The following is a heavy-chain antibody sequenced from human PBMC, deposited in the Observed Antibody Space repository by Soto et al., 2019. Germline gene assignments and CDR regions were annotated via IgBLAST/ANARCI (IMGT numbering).Heavy chain of an antibody. CDR2: IIPIFGTT. CDR1: GGTFNTYA. D-gene: IGHD6-19*01. Sequence: QVQLVQSGAEVKKPGSSVKVSCKASGGTFNTYAINWVRQAPGQGLEWMGGIIPIFGTTNYAQNFQGRGTITADGSTSTAYMELSSLRSEDMAVYYCARTASSGWSYFDYWGKGTLVTVSS. CDR3: ARTASSGWSYFDY. V-gene: IGHV1-69*12. J-gene: IGHJ4*02.